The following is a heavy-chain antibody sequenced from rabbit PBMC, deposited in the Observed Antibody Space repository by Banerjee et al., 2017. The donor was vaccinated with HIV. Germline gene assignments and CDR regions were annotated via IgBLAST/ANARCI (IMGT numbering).Heavy chain of an antibody. D-gene: IGHD4-1*01. CDR2: IYSSSGST. CDR1: GFDFSSTYY. J-gene: IGHJ4*01. CDR3: ARDLAGVIGWNFNL. Sequence: QEQLKETGGGLVQPGGSLTLSCKASGFDFSSTYYMCWVRQAPGKGLELIACIYSSSGSTWYESWVNGRFTISRSTSLKTVDLKMTSLTDADTATYFCARDLAGVIGWNFNLWGQGTLVTVS. V-gene: IGHV1S43*01.